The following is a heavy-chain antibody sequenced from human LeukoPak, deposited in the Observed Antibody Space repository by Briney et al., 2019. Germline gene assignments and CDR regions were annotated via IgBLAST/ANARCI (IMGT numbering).Heavy chain of an antibody. V-gene: IGHV3-23*01. J-gene: IGHJ4*02. D-gene: IGHD2-15*01. Sequence: GGSLRLSCVAAGFPFRTYAMTWVRQAPGKGVEWVSAIGGDGANTYYADSVKGRFTISRDNSNNTLYLHMNSLRADDTAISYCAKDGRGGLYPGVVHWGRGTLVTVSS. CDR2: IGGDGANT. CDR3: AKDGRGGLYPGVVH. CDR1: GFPFRTYA.